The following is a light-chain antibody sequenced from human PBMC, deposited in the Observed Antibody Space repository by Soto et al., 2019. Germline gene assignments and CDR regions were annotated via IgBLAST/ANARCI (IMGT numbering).Light chain of an antibody. CDR1: QSVRDW. J-gene: IGKJ4*01. V-gene: IGKV1-5*03. CDR2: KAS. CDR3: QQYYSYSPLT. Sequence: DIQMTQSPSTLSASVGDKVTVTCRASQSVRDWVAWYQQQAGRAPRLLIYKASSLQSGVPSRFSGSGFGTEFTLTSSGLQPDDFASYYCQQYYSYSPLTFGGGTKVEIK.